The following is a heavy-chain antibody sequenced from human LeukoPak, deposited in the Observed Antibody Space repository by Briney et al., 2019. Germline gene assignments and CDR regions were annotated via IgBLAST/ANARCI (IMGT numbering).Heavy chain of an antibody. Sequence: GGSLRLSCAASGFTFDDYAMPWVRQAPGKGLEWVSGISWNSGSLDYADSVKGRFTIFRDNAKNSLYLQMNSLRAEDTALYYCAKGDDSSGYFYYFDYWGQGTLVTVSS. J-gene: IGHJ4*02. CDR1: GFTFDDYA. V-gene: IGHV3-9*01. CDR3: AKGDDSSGYFYYFDY. CDR2: ISWNSGSL. D-gene: IGHD3-22*01.